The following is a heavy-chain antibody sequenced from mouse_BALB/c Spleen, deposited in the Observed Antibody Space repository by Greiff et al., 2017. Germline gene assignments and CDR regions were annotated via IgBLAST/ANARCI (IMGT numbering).Heavy chain of an antibody. CDR3: ARLLYSSSPYSFAY. CDR1: GYTLTSYW. J-gene: IGHJ2*01. V-gene: IGHV1-69*02. CDR2: IDPSDSYT. Sequence: QVQLQQPGAELVKPGASVKLSCKASGYTLTSYWMHWVKQRPGQGLEWIGEIDPSDSYTNYNKKFKGTAILTVDTTSSTAYMQLSSMTSEDSAVYSCARLLYSSSPYSFAYWGQGTTLTVSP. D-gene: IGHD1-1*01.